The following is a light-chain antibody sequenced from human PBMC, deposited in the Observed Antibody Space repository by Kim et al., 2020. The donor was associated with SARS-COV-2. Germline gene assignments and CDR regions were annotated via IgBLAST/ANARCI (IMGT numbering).Light chain of an antibody. CDR1: SGSIATDY. J-gene: IGLJ1*01. V-gene: IGLV6-57*03. Sequence: KTITIASTRSSGSIATDYVQWYQQRPGSVPTTLIYKDDQRPSGVSDRFSGSLDRSSNSAALTISGLQTEDEADYYCQSYDSRNVYVFGTGTKVTVL. CDR2: KDD. CDR3: QSYDSRNVYV.